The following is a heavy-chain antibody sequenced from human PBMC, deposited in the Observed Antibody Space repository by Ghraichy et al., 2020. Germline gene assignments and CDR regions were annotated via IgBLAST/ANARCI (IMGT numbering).Heavy chain of an antibody. J-gene: IGHJ4*02. Sequence: GGSLRLSCAASGFTFSSYSLSWVRQVPGKELEWVSAIVGNGDSTSYADSVKGRFTISRDNSEKTLYLQMNSLRAEDTAVYYCAKDGVFSMIVAYFDNWGQGTLVTVSS. CDR3: AKDGVFSMIVAYFDN. V-gene: IGHV3-23*01. D-gene: IGHD3-22*01. CDR1: GFTFSSYS. CDR2: IVGNGDST.